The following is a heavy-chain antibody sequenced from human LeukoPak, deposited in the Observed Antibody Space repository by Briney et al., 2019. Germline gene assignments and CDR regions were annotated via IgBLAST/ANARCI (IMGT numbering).Heavy chain of an antibody. CDR3: ARGRNPRTAGYCSGGSCYRIGMDV. V-gene: IGHV4-34*01. Sequence: SETLSLTCAAYGGSFSGCYWSWIRQPPGKGLEWIGEINHSGSTNYNPSLKSRVTISVDTSKNQFSLKLSSVPAADTAVYYCARGRNPRTAGYCSGGSCYRIGMDVWGQGTTVTVSS. J-gene: IGHJ6*02. CDR2: INHSGST. CDR1: GGSFSGCY. D-gene: IGHD2-15*01.